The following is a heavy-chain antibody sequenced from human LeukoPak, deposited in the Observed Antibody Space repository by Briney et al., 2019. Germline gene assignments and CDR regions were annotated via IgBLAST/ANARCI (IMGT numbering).Heavy chain of an antibody. CDR1: GFTFSSYS. J-gene: IGHJ5*02. CDR2: ISSSSSTI. CDR3: ARGGYYDSSGYYGITDNWFDP. D-gene: IGHD3-22*01. V-gene: IGHV3-48*01. Sequence: PAGGSLRLSCAASGFTFSSYSMNWVRQAPGKGLEWVSYISSSSSTIYYADSVKGRFTISRDNAKNSLYLQMNSLRAEDTAVYYCARGGYYDSSGYYGITDNWFDPWGQGTLVTVSS.